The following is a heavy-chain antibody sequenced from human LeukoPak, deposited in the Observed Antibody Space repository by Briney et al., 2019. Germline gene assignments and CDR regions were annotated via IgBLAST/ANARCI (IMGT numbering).Heavy chain of an antibody. CDR3: TSYYYDSSGYYNFDY. J-gene: IGHJ4*02. D-gene: IGHD3-22*01. V-gene: IGHV4-59*01. Sequence: SETLSLTCTVSGGSISSYYWSWIRQPPRKGLEWIGYIYYSGSTNYNPSLKSRVTISVDTSKNQFSLKLSSVTAADTAVYYCTSYYYDSSGYYNFDYWGQGTPVTVSS. CDR2: IYYSGST. CDR1: GGSISSYY.